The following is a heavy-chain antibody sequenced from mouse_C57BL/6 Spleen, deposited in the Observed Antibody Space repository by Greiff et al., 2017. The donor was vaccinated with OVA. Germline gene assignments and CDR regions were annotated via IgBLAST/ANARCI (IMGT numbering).Heavy chain of an antibody. J-gene: IGHJ4*01. CDR2: IWSDGST. Sequence: VQVVESGPGLVAPSQSLSITCTVSGFSLTSYGVHWVRQPPGKGLEWLVVIWSDGSTTYNSAHKSRLSISKDNSKSQVFLKMNSLQTADTAMYCCARHDYGYAMDYWGQGTSVTVSS. CDR1: GFSLTSYG. D-gene: IGHD2-4*01. CDR3: ARHDYGYAMDY. V-gene: IGHV2-6-1*01.